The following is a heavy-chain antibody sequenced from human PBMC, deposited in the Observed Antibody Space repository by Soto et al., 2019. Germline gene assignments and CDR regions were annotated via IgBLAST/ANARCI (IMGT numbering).Heavy chain of an antibody. CDR2: ISYDGSNK. CDR1: GFTFSSYG. Sequence: GGSLRLSCAASGFTFSSYGMHWVRQAPGKGLEWVAVISYDGSNKYYADSVKGRFTISRDNSKNTLYLQMNSLRAEDTAVYYCAKIPKGMATIGYWGQGTLVTVSS. D-gene: IGHD5-12*01. CDR3: AKIPKGMATIGY. V-gene: IGHV3-30*18. J-gene: IGHJ4*02.